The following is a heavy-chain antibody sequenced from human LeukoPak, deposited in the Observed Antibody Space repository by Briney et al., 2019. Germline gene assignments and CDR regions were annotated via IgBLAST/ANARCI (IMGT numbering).Heavy chain of an antibody. CDR2: IDHRGVS. V-gene: IGHV4-34*01. CDR3: ASRSLTLAAARCFDD. J-gene: IGHJ4*03. CDR1: GESFSDYF. D-gene: IGHD2-15*01. Sequence: SETLSLTCAVLGESFSDYFLSWLRQVPGKGLEWIGEIDHRGVSTYNPSLKSRATMLVDTSNNHSSLSLTSVTAADTATYYCASRSLTLAAARCFDDWGQGTVVTVSS.